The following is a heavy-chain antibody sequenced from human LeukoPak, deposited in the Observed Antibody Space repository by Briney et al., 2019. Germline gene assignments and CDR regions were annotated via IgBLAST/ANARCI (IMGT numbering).Heavy chain of an antibody. CDR3: ARARDPYNYFKY. CDR1: GFTFSSYS. V-gene: IGHV3-48*01. D-gene: IGHD1-20*01. Sequence: PGGSLRLSCAASGFTFSSYSMNWVRQAPGQGLEWISYITGSGSTIYHADSVKGRFTISRDNGKNSLYLQMNSLRAEDTAVYYWARARDPYNYFKYWGQGILVTVSS. J-gene: IGHJ4*02. CDR2: ITGSGSTI.